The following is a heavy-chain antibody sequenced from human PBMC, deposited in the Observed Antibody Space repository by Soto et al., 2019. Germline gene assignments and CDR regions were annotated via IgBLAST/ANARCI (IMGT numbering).Heavy chain of an antibody. Sequence: SETLSLTCTVSGGSISSGDYYWSWIRQPPGKGLEWIGYIYYSGSTYYNPSLKSRVTISVDTSKNQFSLKLSSVTAADTAVYYCARERLTNYYGSGSYYSSSNWFDPWGQGTLVTVYS. CDR3: ARERLTNYYGSGSYYSSSNWFDP. J-gene: IGHJ5*02. CDR1: GGSISSGDYY. CDR2: IYYSGST. D-gene: IGHD3-10*01. V-gene: IGHV4-30-4*01.